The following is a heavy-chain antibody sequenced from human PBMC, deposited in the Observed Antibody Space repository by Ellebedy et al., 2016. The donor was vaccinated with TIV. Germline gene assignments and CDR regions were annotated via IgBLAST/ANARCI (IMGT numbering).Heavy chain of an antibody. CDR2: VYYSGIA. V-gene: IGHV4-59*11. CDR1: NGSISGPF. D-gene: IGHD3-22*01. Sequence: MPSETLSLTCTVSNGSISGPFWRWVRRTPGKGLEWIGYVYYSGIANYNPSLKSRLTISVDTSRNQFSLKLNSVTAADTAVYYCARDRDSTGYYSPWGQGILVTVSS. CDR3: ARDRDSTGYYSP. J-gene: IGHJ5*02.